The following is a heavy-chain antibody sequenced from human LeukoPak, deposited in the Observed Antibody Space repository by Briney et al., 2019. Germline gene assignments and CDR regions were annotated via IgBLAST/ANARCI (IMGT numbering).Heavy chain of an antibody. Sequence: GGSLRLSCTASGFTFGAYPMSWVRQAPGKGLEWVGFIRSKVYGGTTEYAASVKGRFSISRDDSKSIAYLQMNSLKTEDTAVYYCTSLLAPYSSGWYDPYYFDNWGQGTLVTVSS. V-gene: IGHV3-49*04. J-gene: IGHJ4*02. CDR1: GFTFGAYP. D-gene: IGHD6-19*01. CDR2: IRSKVYGGTT. CDR3: TSLLAPYSSGWYDPYYFDN.